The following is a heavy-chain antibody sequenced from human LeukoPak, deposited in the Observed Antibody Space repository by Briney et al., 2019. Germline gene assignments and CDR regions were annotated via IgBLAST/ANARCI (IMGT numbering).Heavy chain of an antibody. Sequence: PSETLSLTCTVSGGSISSSSYYWGWIRQPPGKGLEWIGSIYYSGSTCYNPSLQSRATISVDTSKNQFSLKLSSVTAADTAVYYCARRYGVIAAPFDYWGQGTLVTVSS. D-gene: IGHD6-13*01. CDR2: IYYSGST. V-gene: IGHV4-39*01. CDR3: ARRYGVIAAPFDY. J-gene: IGHJ4*02. CDR1: GGSISSSSYY.